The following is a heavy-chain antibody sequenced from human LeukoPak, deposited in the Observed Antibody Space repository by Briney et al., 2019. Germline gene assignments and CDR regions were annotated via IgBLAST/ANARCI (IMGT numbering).Heavy chain of an antibody. Sequence: GGSLKLSCAASGITFSRDGMNWVRQVPGKGLEWVSSILDSGGGTTYADSVKGRFTISRDNSKNTLNLQMNSLRAEDTAVYYCVKDRTGTYTLDYWGQGTLVTVSS. CDR3: VKDRTGTYTLDY. CDR1: GITFSRDG. D-gene: IGHD3-10*01. CDR2: ILDSGGGT. V-gene: IGHV3-23*01. J-gene: IGHJ4*02.